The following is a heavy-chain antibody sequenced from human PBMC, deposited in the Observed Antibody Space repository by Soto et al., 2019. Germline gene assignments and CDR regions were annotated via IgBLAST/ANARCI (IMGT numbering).Heavy chain of an antibody. Sequence: ELQLVESGGGLVQPGGSLRLSCAASGFTFSNYLMHWVRQGPGKGLVWVSRIDSDGHDTIYADSVKGRFTISRDNAKNTLFLQMHGLRAEDMGVYYCARDVYIGFDYWGQGTLVTVSS. CDR1: GFTFSNYL. D-gene: IGHD4-4*01. J-gene: IGHJ4*02. CDR2: IDSDGHDT. CDR3: ARDVYIGFDY. V-gene: IGHV3-74*01.